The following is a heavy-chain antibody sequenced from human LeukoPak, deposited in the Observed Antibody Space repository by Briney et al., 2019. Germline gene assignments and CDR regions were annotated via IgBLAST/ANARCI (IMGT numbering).Heavy chain of an antibody. CDR2: IDPNSGDT. J-gene: IGHJ4*02. V-gene: IGHV1-2*02. CDR1: GYTFTGYY. CDR3: ARDRPARGSEIDF. Sequence: GASVTVSCKASGYTFTGYYIHWVRQAPGQGLEWMGWIDPNSGDTNYAQKFQGRVTLTRDTSIRTAYMELSRLSSDDTAVYYCARDRPARGSEIDFWGQGTLVTVSS. D-gene: IGHD6-6*01.